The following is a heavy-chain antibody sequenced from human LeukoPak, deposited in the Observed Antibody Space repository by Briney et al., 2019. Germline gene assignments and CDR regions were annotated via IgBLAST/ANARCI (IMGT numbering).Heavy chain of an antibody. CDR2: ISAYNGNT. D-gene: IGHD6-6*01. CDR3: ARLSSPSGYYYYMDV. J-gene: IGHJ6*03. Sequence: ASVKVSCKASGYTFTSYGISWVRQAPGQGLEWMGWISAYNGNTNYAQKLQGRVTMTTDTSTSTAYMELRSLRSDDTAVYYCARLSSPSGYYYYMDVWGKGTTVTVSS. V-gene: IGHV1-18*01. CDR1: GYTFTSYG.